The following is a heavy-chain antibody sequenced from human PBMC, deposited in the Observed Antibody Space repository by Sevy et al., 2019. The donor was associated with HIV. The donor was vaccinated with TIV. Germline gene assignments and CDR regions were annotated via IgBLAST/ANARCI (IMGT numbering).Heavy chain of an antibody. V-gene: IGHV1-18*01. CDR1: GYTFTSYG. D-gene: IGHD2-15*01. CDR3: ARAYCSGGRCYSLAY. CDR2: ISALNGDT. J-gene: IGHJ4*02. Sequence: ASVKVSCKASGYTFTSYGITWVRQAPGQGLEWMGWISALNGDTNYAQRLQGRVTMTTDTSTITAYMELRSRRSDDTAVYYCARAYCSGGRCYSLAYWGQGTLVTVSS.